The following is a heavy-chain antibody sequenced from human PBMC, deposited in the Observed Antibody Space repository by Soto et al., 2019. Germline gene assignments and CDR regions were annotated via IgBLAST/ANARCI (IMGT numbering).Heavy chain of an antibody. V-gene: IGHV1-18*01. CDR3: ARCHDRGVVNDDY. Sequence: QVQLVQSGAEVKKPGASVKVSCKASGYSFTRYGISWVRQAPGQGLEWMGWISGESGKTNFAQNFQARITMTTDTYTSTAYLDLRALTSNDTAVYYCARCHDRGVVNDDYGGQGTLVTVSS. CDR2: ISGESGKT. J-gene: IGHJ4*02. CDR1: GYSFTRYG. D-gene: IGHD3-3*01.